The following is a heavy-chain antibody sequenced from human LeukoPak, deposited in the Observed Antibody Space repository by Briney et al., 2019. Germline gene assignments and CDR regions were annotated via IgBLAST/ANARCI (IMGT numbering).Heavy chain of an antibody. CDR2: IYYSGST. CDR3: ARTRRGIAAAAPRRNNWFDP. V-gene: IGHV4-59*12. Sequence: SETLSLTCTVSGGSISSYYWSWIRQPPGKGLEWIGYIYYSGSTNYNPSLRSRVTISVDTSKNQFSLKLSSVTAADTAVYYCARTRRGIAAAAPRRNNWFDPWGQGTLVTVSS. D-gene: IGHD6-13*01. CDR1: GGSISSYY. J-gene: IGHJ5*02.